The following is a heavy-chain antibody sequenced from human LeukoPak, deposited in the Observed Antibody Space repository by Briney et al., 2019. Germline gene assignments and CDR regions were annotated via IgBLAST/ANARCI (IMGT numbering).Heavy chain of an antibody. CDR2: INPNSGGT. D-gene: IGHD6-19*01. V-gene: IGHV1-2*02. Sequence: ASVKVSGMASGYTFTGCYMRWVRQAPGQGLEWMGWINPNSGGTNYAQKFQGRVTMTRDTSISTAYIEPSRLRSDDTAVYYCARDGYSSDLDYWGQGTLVTVSS. J-gene: IGHJ4*02. CDR3: ARDGYSSDLDY. CDR1: GYTFTGCY.